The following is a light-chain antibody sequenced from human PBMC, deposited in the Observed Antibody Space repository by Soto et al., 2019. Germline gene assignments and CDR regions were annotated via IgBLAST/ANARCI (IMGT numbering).Light chain of an antibody. CDR1: SSDVGGYNY. CDR3: SSFAGGGNPVL. Sequence: QSALTQPPSASGSLGQSVTISCTGTSSDVGGYNYVSWHQQHPGKAPKLMIYEVTKRPSGVPDRFSGSKSGNTASLTVSGLQAEDEADYYWSSFAGGGNPVLFGGGTKLTVL. V-gene: IGLV2-8*01. J-gene: IGLJ2*01. CDR2: EVT.